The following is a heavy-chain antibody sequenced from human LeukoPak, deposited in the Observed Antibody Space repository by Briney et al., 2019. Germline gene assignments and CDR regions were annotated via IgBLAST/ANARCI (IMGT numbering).Heavy chain of an antibody. CDR1: GFTFSDYY. V-gene: IGHV3-11*04. CDR3: AKDRKEGGQWLHYYGMDV. Sequence: GGSLRLSCAASGFTFSDYYMSWIRQAPGKGLEWVSYISSSGSTIYYADSVKGRFTISRDNAKNSLYLQMNSLRAEDTAVYYCAKDRKEGGQWLHYYGMDVWGQGTTVTVSS. D-gene: IGHD6-19*01. J-gene: IGHJ6*02. CDR2: ISSSGSTI.